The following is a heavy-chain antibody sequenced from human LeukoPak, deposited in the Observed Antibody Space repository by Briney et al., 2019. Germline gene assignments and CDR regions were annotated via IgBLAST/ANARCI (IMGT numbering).Heavy chain of an antibody. CDR1: GYTFTGYY. V-gene: IGHV1-2*02. CDR2: INPNSGGT. J-gene: IGHJ5*02. CDR3: ARVKSGYNWFDP. D-gene: IGHD3-10*01. Sequence: ASVKVSCKASGYTFTGYYMHWVRQAPGQGLEWMGWINPNSGGTNYAQKFQGRVTMTRDTSISTAYMELSRLRSDDTAVYYCARVKSGYNWFDPWGQGTLVTVSS.